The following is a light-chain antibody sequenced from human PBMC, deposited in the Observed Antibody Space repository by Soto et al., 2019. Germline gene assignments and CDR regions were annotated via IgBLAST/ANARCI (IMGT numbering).Light chain of an antibody. V-gene: IGKV3-20*01. CDR2: GAS. CDR1: QSVSSGY. CDR3: QQYCNSPFA. J-gene: IGKJ3*01. Sequence: EIVVTQSPGTLSLSPGERATLSCRASQSVSSGYLAWYHQKAGQAPRLLIFGASRRATGIPDRFSGSGSGTDFTLTISRLEPEDFAVYYCQQYCNSPFALGPGTTVDTK.